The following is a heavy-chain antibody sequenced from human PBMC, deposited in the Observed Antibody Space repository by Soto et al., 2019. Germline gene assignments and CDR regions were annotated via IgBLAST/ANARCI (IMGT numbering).Heavy chain of an antibody. V-gene: IGHV3-11*01. CDR2: ISYSASTI. Sequence: GGSLRLSCAASGFTFTEYSMSWIRQAPGKGLEWVSYISYSASTIYYADSVKGRFTISKDNAKNSLYLQMNSLRAEDTAVYYCARNYDFWSGYYYCDYWGQGSLVTVSS. J-gene: IGHJ4*02. CDR3: ARNYDFWSGYYYCDY. CDR1: GFTFTEYS. D-gene: IGHD3-3*01.